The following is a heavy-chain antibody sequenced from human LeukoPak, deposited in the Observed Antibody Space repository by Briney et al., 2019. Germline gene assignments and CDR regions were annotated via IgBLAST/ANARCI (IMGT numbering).Heavy chain of an antibody. Sequence: GGSLRLSCAASGFMFSNYGMHWVRQAPAKGLEWVAVIWYDGSNEYYADSVEGRFTISRDNSKNTLYLQMNSLRPEDTAVYYCARALPDYYDGSGYYDYWGQGTLVTVSS. CDR3: ARALPDYYDGSGYYDY. J-gene: IGHJ4*02. CDR2: IWYDGSNE. V-gene: IGHV3-33*01. D-gene: IGHD3-22*01. CDR1: GFMFSNYG.